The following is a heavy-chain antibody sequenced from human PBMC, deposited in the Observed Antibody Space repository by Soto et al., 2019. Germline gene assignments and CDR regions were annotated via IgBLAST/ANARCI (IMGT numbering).Heavy chain of an antibody. CDR3: ARPPPPFTYSSSWYPYAFDI. D-gene: IGHD6-13*01. V-gene: IGHV5-10-1*01. J-gene: IGHJ3*02. Sequence: PGESLKISCKGSGYSFTSYWISWVRQMPGKGLEWMGRIDPSDSYTNYSPSFQGHVTISADKSISTAYLQWSSLKASDTAMYYWARPPPPFTYSSSWYPYAFDIWGQGTMVTVSS. CDR2: IDPSDSYT. CDR1: GYSFTSYW.